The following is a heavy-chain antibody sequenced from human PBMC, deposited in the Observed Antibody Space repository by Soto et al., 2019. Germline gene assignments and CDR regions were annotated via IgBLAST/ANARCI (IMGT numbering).Heavy chain of an antibody. CDR3: ARDPDYANYYYYDGMDV. D-gene: IGHD4-17*01. CDR1: GYTFTSYG. J-gene: IGHJ6*02. V-gene: IGHV1-18*01. CDR2: ISAYNGNT. Sequence: QVQLVQSGAEVKKPGASVKVSCKASGYTFTSYGISWVRQAPGQGLEWMGWISAYNGNTNYAQKLHGRVTMTTDTSTSTAYMELRSLRSDDTAVYYCARDPDYANYYYYDGMDVWGQGTTVTVSS.